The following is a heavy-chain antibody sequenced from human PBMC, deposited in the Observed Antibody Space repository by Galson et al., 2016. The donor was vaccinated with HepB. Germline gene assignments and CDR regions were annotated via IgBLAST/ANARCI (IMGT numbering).Heavy chain of an antibody. Sequence: SLRLSCAASGFTFSSYWMHWVRQAPGKGLEWVANIKPDGSEKYYVDSVKGRFTIYRDNAKNSLYLHMNSLRAEDSAVYYCARRSCSATACYSASYKCFDSWGQGTLVTVSS. CDR2: IKPDGSEK. D-gene: IGHD2-15*01. V-gene: IGHV3-7*01. J-gene: IGHJ4*02. CDR1: GFTFSSYW. CDR3: ARRSCSATACYSASYKCFDS.